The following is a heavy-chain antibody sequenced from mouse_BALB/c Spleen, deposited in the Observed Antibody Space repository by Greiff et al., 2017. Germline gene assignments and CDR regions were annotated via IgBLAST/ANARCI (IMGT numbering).Heavy chain of an antibody. CDR2: IWAGGST. Sequence: VMLVESGPGLVAPSQSLSITCTVTGFSLTSYGVHWVRQPPGKGLEWLGVIWAGGSTNYNSALMSRLSISKDNSKSQVFLKMNSLQTDDTAMYYCARGYDGRPLDYWGQGTTLTVSS. D-gene: IGHD1-1*01. CDR3: ARGYDGRPLDY. J-gene: IGHJ2*01. CDR1: GFSLTSYG. V-gene: IGHV2-9*02.